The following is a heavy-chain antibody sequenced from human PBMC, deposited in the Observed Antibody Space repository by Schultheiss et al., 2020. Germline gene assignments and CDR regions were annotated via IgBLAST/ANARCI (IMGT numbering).Heavy chain of an antibody. D-gene: IGHD4-23*01. CDR2: IYYSGST. V-gene: IGHV4-31*11. CDR3: ARDGDYGGNRAFDI. J-gene: IGHJ3*02. CDR1: GGSFSGYY. Sequence: SETLSLTCAVYGGSFSGYYWSWIRQHPGKGLEWIGYIYYSGSTYYNPSLKSRVTISVDTSKSQFSLKLSSVTAADTAVYYCARDGDYGGNRAFDIWGQGTMVTGSS.